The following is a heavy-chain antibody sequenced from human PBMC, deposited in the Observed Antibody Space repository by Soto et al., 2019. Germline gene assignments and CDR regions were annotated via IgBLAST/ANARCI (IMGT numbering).Heavy chain of an antibody. Sequence: PSETLSLTCTVSGGSISSYYWSWIRQPPGKGQEWIGYIYYSGSTNYNPSLKSRVTISVDTSKNQFSLKLSSVTAADTAVYYCARITAKNWVATIPEYYFDYWGQGTLVTVSS. CDR2: IYYSGST. D-gene: IGHD5-12*01. CDR3: ARITAKNWVATIPEYYFDY. V-gene: IGHV4-59*01. CDR1: GGSISSYY. J-gene: IGHJ4*02.